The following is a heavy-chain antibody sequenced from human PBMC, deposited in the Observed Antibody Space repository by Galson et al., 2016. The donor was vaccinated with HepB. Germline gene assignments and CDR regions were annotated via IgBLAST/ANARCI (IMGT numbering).Heavy chain of an antibody. V-gene: IGHV3-21*01. CDR2: ISSSSTNI. Sequence: SLRLSCAGSGFNFNSYSMDWVRQAPGKGLEWVSSISSSSTNIYYADSVKGRFTVSRDNAKNSLFLQMNSLRADDTALYYCAREGGPPYYYYFMDVWGQGTTVTVSS. CDR3: AREGGPPYYYYFMDV. D-gene: IGHD3-16*01. CDR1: GFNFNSYS. J-gene: IGHJ6*02.